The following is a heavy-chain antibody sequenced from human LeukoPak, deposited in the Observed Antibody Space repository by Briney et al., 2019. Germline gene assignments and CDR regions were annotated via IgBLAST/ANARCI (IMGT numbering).Heavy chain of an antibody. CDR1: GGSFSGYY. J-gene: IGHJ4*02. CDR3: ARGSRYYYDSSGHYYWEPRYYFDY. V-gene: IGHV4-34*01. CDR2: INQSGST. Sequence: PSETLSPTCAVYGGSFSGYYWSWIRQPPGKGLEWVGEINQSGSTNYNPSLKSRVTISVDTSKNQFSLKLSSVTAADTAVYYCARGSRYYYDSSGHYYWEPRYYFDYWGQGTLVTVSS. D-gene: IGHD3-22*01.